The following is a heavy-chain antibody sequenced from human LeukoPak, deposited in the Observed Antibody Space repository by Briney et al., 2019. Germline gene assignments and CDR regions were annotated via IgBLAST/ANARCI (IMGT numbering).Heavy chain of an antibody. D-gene: IGHD3-10*01. CDR3: ASYGSGSHDY. CDR2: IKTKTEGGTT. V-gene: IGHV3-15*01. J-gene: IGHJ4*02. CDR1: GFTFSTFS. Sequence: PGGSLRLSCAASGFTFSTFSMNWVRQAPGKGLEWVGRIKTKTEGGTTDYAAPVKGRFTISRDDSKNTVYLQMNSLKTEDTAVYYCASYGSGSHDYWGQGSLVTVSS.